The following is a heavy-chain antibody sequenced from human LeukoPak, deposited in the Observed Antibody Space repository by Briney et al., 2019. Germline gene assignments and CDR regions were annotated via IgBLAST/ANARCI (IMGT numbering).Heavy chain of an antibody. D-gene: IGHD3-3*01. V-gene: IGHV4-30-2*01. J-gene: IGHJ6*02. Sequence: SETLSLTCAVSGGSISSDGYSWSWIRQPPGKGLEWIGYIYHSGSTYYNPSLKSRVTISVDRSKNQFSLKLSSVTAADTAVYYCARRPPSSYYDFWSGYTDGMDVWGQGTTDTVSS. CDR1: GGSISSDGYS. CDR3: ARRPPSSYYDFWSGYTDGMDV. CDR2: IYHSGST.